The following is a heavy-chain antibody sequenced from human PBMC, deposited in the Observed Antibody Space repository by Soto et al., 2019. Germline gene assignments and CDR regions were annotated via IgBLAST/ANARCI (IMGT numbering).Heavy chain of an antibody. Sequence: ASVKVSCKASGGTFSSYAISWVRQAPGQGLEWMGGIIPIFGTANYAQKFQGRVTITADESTSTAYMELSSLRSEDTAVYYCAREKEMATISLANWFDPWGQGTLVTVSS. V-gene: IGHV1-69*13. D-gene: IGHD5-12*01. CDR2: IIPIFGTA. J-gene: IGHJ5*02. CDR3: AREKEMATISLANWFDP. CDR1: GGTFSSYA.